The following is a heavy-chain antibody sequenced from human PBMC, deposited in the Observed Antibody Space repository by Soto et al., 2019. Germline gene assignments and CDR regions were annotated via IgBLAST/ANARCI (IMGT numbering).Heavy chain of an antibody. CDR3: SRVDPGETSPFDH. CDR2: INPFDGSR. Sequence: ASVKVSCKSSGYPFTHYGITWVRQAPGQGLEWMGWINPFDGSRMFAQSFQGRVTFTRDTSTSTVYMELSGLRSDDTAVYYCSRVDPGETSPFDHWGQGTLVTVS. D-gene: IGHD3-10*01. CDR1: GYPFTHYG. V-gene: IGHV1-18*01. J-gene: IGHJ4*02.